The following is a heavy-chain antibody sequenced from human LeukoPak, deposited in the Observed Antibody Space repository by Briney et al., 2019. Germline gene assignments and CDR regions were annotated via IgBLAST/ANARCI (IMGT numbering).Heavy chain of an antibody. CDR3: AREATYYDFWSGYSGADYFDY. CDR2: INPSGGST. CDR1: GYTFTSYY. D-gene: IGHD3-3*01. V-gene: IGHV1-46*01. J-gene: IGHJ4*02. Sequence: ASVKVSCKASGYTFTSYYMHWVRQAPGQGLEWTGIINPSGGSTSYAQKFQGRVTMTRDTSTSTVYMELSSLRSEDTAVYYCAREATYYDFWSGYSGADYFDYWGQGTLVTVSS.